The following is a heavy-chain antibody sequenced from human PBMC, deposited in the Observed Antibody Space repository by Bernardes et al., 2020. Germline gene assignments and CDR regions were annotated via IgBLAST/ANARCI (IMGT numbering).Heavy chain of an antibody. V-gene: IGHV3-53*01. CDR2: LYAGGDT. Sequence: GGSLPLSCVASVFAVSNTYMSWVRLAPGKGLEWVSLLYAGGDTSYADSVKGRFTISSDNSKNTLYLQMNSLGAEDATVYYWLRDIVGLATVTAGFDYWGQGTLVTGSS. CDR3: LRDIVGLATVTAGFDY. CDR1: VFAVSNTY. D-gene: IGHD4-17*01. J-gene: IGHJ4*02.